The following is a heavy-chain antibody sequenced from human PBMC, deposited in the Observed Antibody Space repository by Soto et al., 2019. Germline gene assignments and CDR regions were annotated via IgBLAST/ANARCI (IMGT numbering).Heavy chain of an antibody. V-gene: IGHV1-2*04. Sequence: ASVKVSCKASGYTFTGYYMHWVRQAPGQGLEWMGWINPNSGGTNYAQKFQGWVTMTGDTSISTAYMELSRLRSDDTAVYYCARDDCSGGSCYEANLDYWGQGTLVTVSS. CDR2: INPNSGGT. D-gene: IGHD2-15*01. CDR1: GYTFTGYY. CDR3: ARDDCSGGSCYEANLDY. J-gene: IGHJ4*02.